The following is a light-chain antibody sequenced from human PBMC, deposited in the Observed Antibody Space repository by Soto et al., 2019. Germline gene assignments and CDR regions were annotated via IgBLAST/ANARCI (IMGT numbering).Light chain of an antibody. Sequence: QSVLTQPPSASGTPGQRVTISCSGSSSNIGSSTVNWYQQLPGTAPKLLFYSNNQRPSVVPDRFSGSKSGTSASLAISGLQSEDEDAYYCAAWDDSLNAYVIGTGTKLTVL. CDR2: SNN. J-gene: IGLJ1*01. CDR1: SSNIGSST. V-gene: IGLV1-44*01. CDR3: AAWDDSLNAYV.